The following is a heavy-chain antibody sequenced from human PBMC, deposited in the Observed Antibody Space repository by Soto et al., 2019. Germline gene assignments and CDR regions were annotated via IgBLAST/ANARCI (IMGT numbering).Heavy chain of an antibody. V-gene: IGHV2-5*02. CDR2: IYWDDDK. J-gene: IGHJ4*02. CDR3: AHAPGWFGERAFDY. Sequence: QITLKESGPTLVKPTQTLTLTCTFSGFSLSTSGVGVGWIRQPPGKALEWLALIYWDDDKRYSPSLKSRLTLSKDTSKNQVVLTMTNMDPVDTATYYCAHAPGWFGERAFDYWGQGTLVTVSS. CDR1: GFSLSTSGVG. D-gene: IGHD3-10*01.